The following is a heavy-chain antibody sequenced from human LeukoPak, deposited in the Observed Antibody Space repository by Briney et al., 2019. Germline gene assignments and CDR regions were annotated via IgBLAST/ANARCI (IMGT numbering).Heavy chain of an antibody. J-gene: IGHJ6*03. CDR3: ARHGPSESVYYYMDV. V-gene: IGHV4-59*08. Sequence: SETLSLTCTVSGGSISSYYWSWIRQPPGKGLEWIGYIYYSGSTNYNPSLKSRVTILVDTSKKQFSLRLSSVTAADTAVYYCARHGPSESVYYYMDVWGKGTTVTVSS. CDR1: GGSISSYY. D-gene: IGHD3-10*01. CDR2: IYYSGST.